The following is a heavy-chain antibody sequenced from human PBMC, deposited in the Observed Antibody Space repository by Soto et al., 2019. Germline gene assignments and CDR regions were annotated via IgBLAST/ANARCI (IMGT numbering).Heavy chain of an antibody. Sequence: KTSETLSLTCTVSGGAINSTVYYWGWIRQPPRKGLEWIGSSNYGGPTYYSPSLQSRVTISLDTAKNHFSLNLRSVTAADTAVYYCARHGAYSTSVYYYYGMDVWGQGTTVTVSS. CDR1: GGAINSTVYY. J-gene: IGHJ6*02. CDR2: SNYGGPT. D-gene: IGHD6-13*01. V-gene: IGHV4-39*01. CDR3: ARHGAYSTSVYYYYGMDV.